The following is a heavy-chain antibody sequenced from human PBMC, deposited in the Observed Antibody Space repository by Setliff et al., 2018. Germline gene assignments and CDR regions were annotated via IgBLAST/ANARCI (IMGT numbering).Heavy chain of an antibody. D-gene: IGHD2-21*01. Sequence: SETLSLTCSVSGASITSYYWSWIRQPPGKGLEWIAYIHNNGRIKYNPALKSRVTISLDTSKNQFSLNLNSATAADTAVYYCARGPRGYSVNYYMDVWGKGTTVTVSS. V-gene: IGHV4-4*08. CDR3: ARGPRGYSVNYYMDV. CDR2: IHNNGRI. J-gene: IGHJ6*03. CDR1: GASITSYY.